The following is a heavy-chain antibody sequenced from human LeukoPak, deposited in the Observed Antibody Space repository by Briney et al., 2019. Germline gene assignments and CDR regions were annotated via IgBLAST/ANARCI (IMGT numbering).Heavy chain of an antibody. CDR2: ISAYNGNT. Sequence: ASVKVSCRASGYTFTSYGISWVRQAPGQGLEWMGWISAYNGNTNYAQKLQGRVTMTTDTSTSTAYMELRSLRSDDTAVYYRARDGLRLGELSPTPDYWGQGTLVTVSS. J-gene: IGHJ4*02. V-gene: IGHV1-18*01. D-gene: IGHD3-16*02. CDR1: GYTFTSYG. CDR3: ARDGLRLGELSPTPDY.